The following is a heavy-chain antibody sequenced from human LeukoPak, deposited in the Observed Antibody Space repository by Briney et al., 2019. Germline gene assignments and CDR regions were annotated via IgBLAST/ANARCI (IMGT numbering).Heavy chain of an antibody. D-gene: IGHD6-19*01. J-gene: IGHJ4*02. Sequence: PSETLSLTCTVSGGSIRSYDWTWIRQPPGKGLEWIGYIYHTGSTNQNPSLKSRVTMSVDTSKNQFSLKLSSVTAADTAVYYCATHGGSGWYYFDYWGQGTLVTVSS. V-gene: IGHV4-4*08. CDR1: GGSIRSYD. CDR3: ATHGGSGWYYFDY. CDR2: IYHTGST.